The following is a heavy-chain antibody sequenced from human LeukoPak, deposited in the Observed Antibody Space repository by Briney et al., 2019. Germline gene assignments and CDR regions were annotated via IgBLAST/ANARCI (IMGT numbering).Heavy chain of an antibody. J-gene: IGHJ4*02. CDR2: INHSGST. CDR3: ARSVREINYFDY. V-gene: IGHV4-34*01. D-gene: IGHD1-26*01. CDR1: GGSFSGYY. Sequence: QVQLQQWGAGLLKPSETLSLTCAVYGGSFSGYYWSWIRQPPGKGLEWIGEINHSGSTNYNPSLKSRVAISVDTSKNQFSLKLSSVTAADTAVYYCARSVREINYFDYWGQGTLVTVSS.